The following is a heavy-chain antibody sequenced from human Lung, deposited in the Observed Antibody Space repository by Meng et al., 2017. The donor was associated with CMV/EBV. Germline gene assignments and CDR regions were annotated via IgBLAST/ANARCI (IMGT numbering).Heavy chain of an antibody. J-gene: IGHJ5*02. Sequence: SXAASGFHFRSYAMSWVRQAPGKGLEWVPSISGSVGNTYYADSVKGRFTISRDNSGDTLYMQMSSLRAEDTAVYYCAREEAMVGYYTNWFDAWGQGAXVTVAS. CDR3: AREEAMVGYYTNWFDA. D-gene: IGHD5-18*01. CDR1: GFHFRSYA. CDR2: ISGSVGNT. V-gene: IGHV3-23*01.